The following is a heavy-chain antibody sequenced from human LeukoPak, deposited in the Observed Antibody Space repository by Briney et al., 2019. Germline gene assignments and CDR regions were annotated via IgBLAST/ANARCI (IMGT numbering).Heavy chain of an antibody. J-gene: IGHJ5*02. CDR2: ISSSSSTI. V-gene: IGHV3-48*01. Sequence: PGGSLRLSCAASGFTFSSYSMNWVRQAPGKGLEWVSYISSSSSTIYYADSVKGRFTISRDNAKNSLYLQMNSLRAEDTAVYYCARGRGIAAAGTKNWFDPWGQGTLVTVSS. CDR1: GFTFSSYS. D-gene: IGHD6-13*01. CDR3: ARGRGIAAAGTKNWFDP.